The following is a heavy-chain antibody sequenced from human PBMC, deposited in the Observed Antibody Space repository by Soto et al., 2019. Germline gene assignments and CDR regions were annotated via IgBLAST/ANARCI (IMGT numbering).Heavy chain of an antibody. CDR1: GYSFTSYW. Sequence: GESLKISCKGSGYSFTSYWIGWVRQMPGKGLEWMGIIYPGDSDTRYSPSFQGQVTISADKSISTAYLQWSSLKASDTAMYYCARLGHSSGRVYSSGMDVWGQGTTVTVSS. V-gene: IGHV5-51*01. CDR3: ARLGHSSGRVYSSGMDV. D-gene: IGHD6-19*01. CDR2: IYPGDSDT. J-gene: IGHJ6*02.